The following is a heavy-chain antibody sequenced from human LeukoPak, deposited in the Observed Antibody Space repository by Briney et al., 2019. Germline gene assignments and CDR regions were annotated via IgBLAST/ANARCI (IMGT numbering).Heavy chain of an antibody. V-gene: IGHV3-15*01. CDR2: IKSKTDGGTT. CDR1: GFTFSDAW. Sequence: GGSLRLSCAASGFTFSDAWMSWVRQAPGKGLEWVGRIKSKTDGGTTDYAAPVKGRFTISRDDSKNTLFLQMNSLKTEDTAVYYCAREKVTISHSHFDYWGQGTLVTVSS. D-gene: IGHD4-17*01. J-gene: IGHJ4*02. CDR3: AREKVTISHSHFDY.